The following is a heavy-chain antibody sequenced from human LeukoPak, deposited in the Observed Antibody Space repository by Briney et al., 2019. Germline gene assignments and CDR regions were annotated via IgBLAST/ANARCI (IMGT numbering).Heavy chain of an antibody. Sequence: GGSLRLSCAASGFTFSSYSFNWVRQAPGKGLEWVSSISSSSSYIFYADSVRGRFTISRDNAKNSLYLQMDSLSAEDTAVYYCARWALYISAANKNPGFDYWGQGTLVTVSS. CDR1: GFTFSSYS. J-gene: IGHJ4*02. CDR2: ISSSSSYI. V-gene: IGHV3-21*01. CDR3: ARWALYISAANKNPGFDY. D-gene: IGHD6-19*01.